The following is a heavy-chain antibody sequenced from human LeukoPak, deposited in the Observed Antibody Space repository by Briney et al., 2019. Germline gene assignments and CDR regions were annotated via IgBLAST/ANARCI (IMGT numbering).Heavy chain of an antibody. Sequence: ASVKVSCKASGYNFASYGISWVRQAPGQGLEWMGWISADNSSTKYAQKVQGRVTMTTDTSTTTAYMELRGLRSDDTAVYYCARDDWDGYDFWSARFAFDIWGQGTMIIVSS. CDR2: ISADNSST. CDR1: GYNFASYG. V-gene: IGHV1-18*01. D-gene: IGHD3-3*01. J-gene: IGHJ3*02. CDR3: ARDDWDGYDFWSARFAFDI.